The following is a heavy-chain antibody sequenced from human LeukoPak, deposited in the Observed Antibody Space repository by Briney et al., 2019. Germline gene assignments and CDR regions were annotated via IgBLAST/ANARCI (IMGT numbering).Heavy chain of an antibody. D-gene: IGHD4-23*01. CDR1: GFTFSSYW. J-gene: IGHJ4*02. CDR3: ARDLGKGRYFDY. V-gene: IGHV3-74*01. Sequence: GGSLRLSCAASGFTFSSYWMHWVRQVPGKGLVWVSRINSDGSRTTYADYVKGRFTISRDNAKNTLYLQMNSLRAEDTAVYYCARDLGKGRYFDYWGQGTLVTVSS. CDR2: INSDGSRT.